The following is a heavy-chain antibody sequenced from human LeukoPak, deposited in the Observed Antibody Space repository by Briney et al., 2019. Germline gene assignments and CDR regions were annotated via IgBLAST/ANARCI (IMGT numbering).Heavy chain of an antibody. J-gene: IGHJ4*02. CDR3: ARGAKRFLEWLSHPAFDY. CDR2: ISYDGSNK. D-gene: IGHD3-3*01. V-gene: IGHV3-30-3*01. CDR1: GFTFSSYA. Sequence: GGSLRLSCAASGFTFSSYAMHWVRQAPGKGLEWVAVISYDGSNKYYADSVKGRFTISRDNSKNTLYLQMNSLRAEDTAVHYCARGAKRFLEWLSHPAFDYWGQGTLVTVSS.